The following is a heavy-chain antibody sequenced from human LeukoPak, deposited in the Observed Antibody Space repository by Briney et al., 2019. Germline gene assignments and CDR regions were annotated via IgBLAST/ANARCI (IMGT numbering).Heavy chain of an antibody. D-gene: IGHD3-3*01. Sequence: SETLSLTCTVSGGSISSYYWSWIRQPPGKGLEWMGYIYYSGSTNYNPSLKSRVTISVDTSKNQFSLKLSSVTAADTAVYYCAGHDYDFWSGFREYYFDYWGQGTLVTVSS. CDR1: GGSISSYY. V-gene: IGHV4-59*12. CDR3: AGHDYDFWSGFREYYFDY. J-gene: IGHJ4*02. CDR2: IYYSGST.